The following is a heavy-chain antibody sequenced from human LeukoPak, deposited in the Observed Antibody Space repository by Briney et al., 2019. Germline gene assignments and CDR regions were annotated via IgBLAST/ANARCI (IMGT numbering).Heavy chain of an antibody. Sequence: GRSLRLSCAASGFTFSSYGMHWVRQAPGKGLEWVSVICYGGSSKYYADSVKGRFTISRDNSKNTLYLQVNNLRAEDTAVYHCAKGGGSRSMYVSTHRVFCDSWGQGTLVTVSS. D-gene: IGHD6-13*01. J-gene: IGHJ4*02. CDR2: ICYGGSSK. CDR3: AKGGGSRSMYVSTHRVFCDS. CDR1: GFTFSSYG. V-gene: IGHV3-30*18.